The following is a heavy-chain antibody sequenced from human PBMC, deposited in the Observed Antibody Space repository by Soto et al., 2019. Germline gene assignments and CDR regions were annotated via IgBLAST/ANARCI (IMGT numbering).Heavy chain of an antibody. CDR3: ANLWFGELLPFDY. Sequence: GGSLRLSCAASGFTFSSYGMHWVRQAPGKGLEWVAVISYDGSNKYYADSVKGRFTISRDNSKNTLYLQTNSLRAEDTAVYYCANLWFGELLPFDYWGQGTLVTVSS. D-gene: IGHD3-10*01. CDR1: GFTFSSYG. CDR2: ISYDGSNK. J-gene: IGHJ4*02. V-gene: IGHV3-30*18.